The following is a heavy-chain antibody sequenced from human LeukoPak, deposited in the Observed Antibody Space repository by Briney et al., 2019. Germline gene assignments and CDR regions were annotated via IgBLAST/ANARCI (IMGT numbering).Heavy chain of an antibody. Sequence: PSETLSLTCTVSGGSISSYYWSWIRQPPGKGLEWIGYIYYSGSTNYNPSLKSRVTISVDTSKNQFSLKLSSVTAADTAVYYCARVDSSSTKVAFDIWGQGTMVTVSS. J-gene: IGHJ3*02. CDR1: GGSISSYY. V-gene: IGHV4-59*01. CDR2: IYYSGST. D-gene: IGHD6-6*01. CDR3: ARVDSSSTKVAFDI.